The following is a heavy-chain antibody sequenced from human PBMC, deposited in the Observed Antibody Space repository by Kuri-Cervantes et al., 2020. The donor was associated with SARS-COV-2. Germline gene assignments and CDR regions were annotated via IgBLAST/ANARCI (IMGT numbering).Heavy chain of an antibody. CDR2: INPNSGDT. CDR3: ARADLATSNYGMDV. D-gene: IGHD5-24*01. CDR1: GYTFTGYY. J-gene: IGHJ6*02. Sequence: ASVKVSCKASGYTFTGYYMHWVRQAPGQGLEWMGWINPNSGDTNSAQKFQGWVTMTRDTSISTAYMELSRLRSDDTAVYYCARADLATSNYGMDVWGQGTTVTVSS. V-gene: IGHV1-2*04.